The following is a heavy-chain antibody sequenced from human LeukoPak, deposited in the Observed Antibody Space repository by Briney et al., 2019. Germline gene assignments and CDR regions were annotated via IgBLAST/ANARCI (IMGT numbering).Heavy chain of an antibody. J-gene: IGHJ4*02. CDR3: ARGPYSSGWYIFDY. Sequence: GASVKVSCNASGGTFSSYAISWVRQAPGQGLEWMGGIIPIFGTANYAQKFQGRVTITADESTSTAYMELSSLRSEDTAVYYCARGPYSSGWYIFDYWGQGTLVTVSS. D-gene: IGHD6-19*01. V-gene: IGHV1-69*13. CDR2: IIPIFGTA. CDR1: GGTFSSYA.